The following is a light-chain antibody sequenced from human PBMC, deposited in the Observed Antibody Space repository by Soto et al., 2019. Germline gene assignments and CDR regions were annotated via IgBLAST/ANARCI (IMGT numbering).Light chain of an antibody. Sequence: EIGMTRSPATLSASLGERGTISCRASQSVSSWLVWYQQKPGQAPRLLIYDASSLASGVPSRFSGSGSGTDFNLAISSLQPDDCATYYCQQDKSYPWTFGQGTKVDI. CDR3: QQDKSYPWT. CDR1: QSVSSW. CDR2: DAS. V-gene: IGKV1-5*01. J-gene: IGKJ1*01.